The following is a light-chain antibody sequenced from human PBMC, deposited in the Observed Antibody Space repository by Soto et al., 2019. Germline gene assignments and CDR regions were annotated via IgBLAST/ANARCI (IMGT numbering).Light chain of an antibody. CDR3: QHFSSFPFT. Sequence: AIQLTQSPSSLSASVGDRVTITCRASEGISTALAWYQQKPGQSPALLIYDASSLTGGVPTRFGGSRSGTNFTLTISSLQPEDFATYYCQHFSSFPFTFGPGTKVDFK. J-gene: IGKJ3*01. CDR2: DAS. V-gene: IGKV1-13*02. CDR1: EGISTA.